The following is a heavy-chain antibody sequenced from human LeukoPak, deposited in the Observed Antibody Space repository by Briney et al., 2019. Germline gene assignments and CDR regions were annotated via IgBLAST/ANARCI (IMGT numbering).Heavy chain of an antibody. V-gene: IGHV3-23*01. D-gene: IGHD1-26*01. CDR2: ISGSGVMT. J-gene: IGHJ4*02. Sequence: GGSLRLSCAASGFTFSDYAMTWVRQAPGKGLEWVATISGSGVMTYYADSVKGRFAVSGDTSKNTLYLQMSSLTAADTAVYYCAKDRSIGTYYTFDHWGQGTLVTVSS. CDR1: GFTFSDYA. CDR3: AKDRSIGTYYTFDH.